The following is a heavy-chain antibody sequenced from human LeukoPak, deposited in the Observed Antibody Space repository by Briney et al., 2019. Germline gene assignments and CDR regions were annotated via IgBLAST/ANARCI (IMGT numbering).Heavy chain of an antibody. Sequence: SVKVSCKASGGTLSDYAINWVRQAPGQGLEWMGGIIPMVGTANSGQKFAGRVTIIADESTNTAHMELSGLRSEDTAVYYCAPTSNFYDSSGPWGYFDLWGRGTLVTVSS. CDR1: GGTLSDYA. D-gene: IGHD3-22*01. J-gene: IGHJ2*01. V-gene: IGHV1-69*13. CDR2: IIPMVGTA. CDR3: APTSNFYDSSGPWGYFDL.